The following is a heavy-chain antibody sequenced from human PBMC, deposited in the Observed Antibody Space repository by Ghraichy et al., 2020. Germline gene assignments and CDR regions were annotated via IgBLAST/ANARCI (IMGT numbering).Heavy chain of an antibody. V-gene: IGHV3-23*01. Sequence: GGSLRLSCAASGFTFSSYAMSWVRQAPGKGLEWVSVISGSAGGGNRYYADSVKGRFTVSRDNSKNTLFLQMNSLRAEDTAVYYCTKGGAYTTSPDDYWGQGTLVTVSS. CDR2: ISGSAGGGNR. CDR1: GFTFSSYA. D-gene: IGHD6-6*01. J-gene: IGHJ4*02. CDR3: TKGGAYTTSPDDY.